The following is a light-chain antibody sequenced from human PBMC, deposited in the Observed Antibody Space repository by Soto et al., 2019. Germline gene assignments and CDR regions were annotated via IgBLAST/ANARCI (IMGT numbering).Light chain of an antibody. J-gene: IGKJ4*01. V-gene: IGKV4-1*01. Sequence: DIVMTQSPDSLAVSLGERATINCKSSQSVLYSSDNKNYLAWYQQKPGQPTKLLIYWASTRDSGVPDRFSGSGSGADFPLTISSLQAEDVAVYYCQQYYSTLTFGGGTKVEIK. CDR2: WAS. CDR1: QSVLYSSDNKNY. CDR3: QQYYSTLT.